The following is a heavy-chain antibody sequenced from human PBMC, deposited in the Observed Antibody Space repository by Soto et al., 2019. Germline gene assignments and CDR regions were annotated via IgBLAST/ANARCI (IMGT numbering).Heavy chain of an antibody. J-gene: IGHJ3*02. CDR1: GYTVTGHY. Sequence: AVKVSCKASGYTVTGHYMPWVRQAPGQGLEWMGWINPNTGGTNYAQKFQGRVTVTRDTSITTAFMDLSRLRSDGTAIYYCARESHYDILTGYSRKAFDIWGQGTMVT. CDR2: INPNTGGT. V-gene: IGHV1-2*02. CDR3: ARESHYDILTGYSRKAFDI. D-gene: IGHD3-9*01.